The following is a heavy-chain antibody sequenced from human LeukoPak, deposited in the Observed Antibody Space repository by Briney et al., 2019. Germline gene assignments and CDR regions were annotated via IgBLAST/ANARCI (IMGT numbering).Heavy chain of an antibody. V-gene: IGHV4-31*03. D-gene: IGHD4-23*01. CDR1: GGSISSGGYY. CDR3: ARASAVVTIGGEYYVDY. J-gene: IGHJ4*02. CDR2: IYYCERT. Sequence: NPSETLSLPCTVSGGSISSGGYYWSWIRQHPGKGLEWNGYIYYCERTYYNPSLQSRVTISVDTSRNQFSLKLSSVTAADTAVYYCARASAVVTIGGEYYVDYWGQGTPVTVSS.